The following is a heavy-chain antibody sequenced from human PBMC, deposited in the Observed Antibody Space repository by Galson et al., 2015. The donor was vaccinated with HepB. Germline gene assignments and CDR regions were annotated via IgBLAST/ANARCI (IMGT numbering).Heavy chain of an antibody. Sequence: ETLSLTCAVFGGSFSGYYWSWIRQSPEKGLEWIAEISYSGTTKYNPSLKSRVTISVDTSKNQFSLELSSVTAADTAVHYCGGYMDHVRPWGQGTLVTVSS. CDR2: ISYSGTT. CDR1: GGSFSGYY. CDR3: GGYMDHVRP. J-gene: IGHJ5*02. D-gene: IGHD5-12*01. V-gene: IGHV4-34*01.